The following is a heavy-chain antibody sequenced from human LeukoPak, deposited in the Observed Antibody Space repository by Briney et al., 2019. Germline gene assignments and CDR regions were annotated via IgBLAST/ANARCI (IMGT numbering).Heavy chain of an antibody. D-gene: IGHD4-17*01. J-gene: IGHJ5*02. CDR3: PPVVLTVTTGDWSDP. CDR1: GLTFSSYS. CDR2: ISSSSSYI. V-gene: IGHV3-21*01. Sequence: GGSLRLSCAASGLTFSSYSMNWVRQAPGKGLECVSSISSSSSYIYYADSVKGRFTISRDNAKNSLYLQMNSLRAEDTAVYYCPPVVLTVTTGDWSDPWGHGALVTVSS.